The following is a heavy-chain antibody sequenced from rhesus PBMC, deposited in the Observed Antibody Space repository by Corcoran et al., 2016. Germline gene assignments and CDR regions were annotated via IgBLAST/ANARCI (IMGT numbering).Heavy chain of an antibody. Sequence: QVQLQESGPGLVKPSETQSLTCAVSGGSFSGYYWGWIRQPPGKGLEWIGNISGSRGNTAYNPSLKSRVTISTDTSKNRFSLKLSSVTAADTAVYYCARTSPEIQRVQLRKSCDYWGQGVLVTVSS. J-gene: IGHJ4*01. CDR2: ISGSRGNT. V-gene: IGHV4-165*01. D-gene: IGHD5-24*01. CDR1: GGSFSGYY. CDR3: ARTSPEIQRVQLRKSCDY.